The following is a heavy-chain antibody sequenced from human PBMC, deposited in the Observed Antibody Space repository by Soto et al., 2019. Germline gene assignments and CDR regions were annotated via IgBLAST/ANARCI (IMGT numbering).Heavy chain of an antibody. J-gene: IGHJ4*02. CDR3: ARQADYDILTGYYHPRFDY. D-gene: IGHD3-9*01. CDR2: ISAYNGNT. V-gene: IGHV1-18*01. Sequence: QVQLVQSGAEVKKPGASVKVSCKASGYTFTSYGISWVRQAPGQGLEWMGWISAYNGNTNYAQKLQGRVTMTTDTSTSTAYMDLRSLRSDDTAVYYCARQADYDILTGYYHPRFDYWGQGTLVTVSS. CDR1: GYTFTSYG.